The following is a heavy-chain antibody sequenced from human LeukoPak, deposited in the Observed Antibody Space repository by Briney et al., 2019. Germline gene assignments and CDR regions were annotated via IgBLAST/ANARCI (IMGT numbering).Heavy chain of an antibody. J-gene: IGHJ6*02. CDR3: AKDLNSMVPNGMDV. Sequence: PGGSLRLSCATSGFTFRTYGMHWVRQAPGKGLEWVAGISYDGSSKYYVDSVKGRLTISRDNSKNTLYLQMHSLRADDTAVYYCAKDLNSMVPNGMDVWGQGTTVIVSS. D-gene: IGHD2-21*01. CDR2: ISYDGSSK. CDR1: GFTFRTYG. V-gene: IGHV3-30*18.